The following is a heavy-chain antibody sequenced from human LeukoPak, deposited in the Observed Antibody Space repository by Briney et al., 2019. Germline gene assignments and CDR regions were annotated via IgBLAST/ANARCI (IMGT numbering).Heavy chain of an antibody. D-gene: IGHD6-13*01. CDR2: ITNSGDNT. J-gene: IGHJ4*02. CDR3: VKAPMEDSWYIHFDY. CDR1: GFTFSIYA. V-gene: IGHV3-23*01. Sequence: HPGGSLRLSCAASGFTFSIYAMSWVRQAPGKGLEWVSAITNSGDNTYYADSVKGRFTISRDNSKNTLYLQINSLRAEDTAIYYCVKAPMEDSWYIHFDYWGQGTLVTVSS.